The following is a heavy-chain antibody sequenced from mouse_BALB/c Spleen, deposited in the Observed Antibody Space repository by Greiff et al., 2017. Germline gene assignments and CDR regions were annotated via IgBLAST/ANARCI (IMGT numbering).Heavy chain of an antibody. Sequence: EVMLVESGPELVKPGASVKISCKASGYSFTGYFMNWVKQSHGKSLEWIGRINPYNGDTFYNQKFKGKATLTVDKSSSTAHMELSSLTSEDSAVYFCAIYRYDGGFAYWGQGTLVTVSA. D-gene: IGHD2-14*01. V-gene: IGHV1-20*01. CDR1: GYSFTGYF. CDR3: AIYRYDGGFAY. CDR2: INPYNGDT. J-gene: IGHJ3*01.